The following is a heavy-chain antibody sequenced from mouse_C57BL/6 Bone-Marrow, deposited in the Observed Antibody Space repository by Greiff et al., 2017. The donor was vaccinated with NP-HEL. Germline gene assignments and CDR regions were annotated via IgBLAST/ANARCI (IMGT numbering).Heavy chain of an antibody. D-gene: IGHD1-1*01. CDR1: GYTFTSYT. J-gene: IGHJ2*01. CDR2: INPCSGYT. Sequence: QVQLQQSGAELARPGASVKMSCKASGYTFTSYTMHWVKQRPGQGLEWIGYINPCSGYTKYNQKFKDKATLTADKSSSTAYMQLSSLTSEDSAVYYGASYPCGRENYLDYWGQGTTLTVTS. V-gene: IGHV1-4*01. CDR3: ASYPCGRENYLDY.